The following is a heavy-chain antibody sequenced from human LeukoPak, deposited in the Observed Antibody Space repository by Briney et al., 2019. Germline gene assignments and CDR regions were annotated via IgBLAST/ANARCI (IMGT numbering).Heavy chain of an antibody. CDR1: SDSISSYY. J-gene: IGHJ4*02. D-gene: IGHD3-3*01. Sequence: SETLSLTCTVSSDSISSYYWSWIRQPPGKGLEWIGYVYYSGSTNYNPSLKSRVTISVDTSKTQFSLKLSSVTAADTAVYYCARGGYDFWSGYYAPFDYWGQGTLVTVSS. CDR3: ARGGYDFWSGYYAPFDY. V-gene: IGHV4-59*01. CDR2: VYYSGST.